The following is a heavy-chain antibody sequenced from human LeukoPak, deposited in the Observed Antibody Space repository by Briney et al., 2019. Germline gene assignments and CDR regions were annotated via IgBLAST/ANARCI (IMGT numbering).Heavy chain of an antibody. CDR1: GYTFTGYY. CDR2: INPNSGGT. D-gene: IGHD3-22*01. J-gene: IGHJ3*02. CDR3: AREYYYDSSGYYLKAFDI. V-gene: IGHV1-2*02. Sequence: ASVKVSCKASGYTFTGYYMHWLRQAPGQGLEWMGWINPNSGGTNYAQKFQGRVTMTRDTSISTAYMELSRLRSDDTAVYYCAREYYYDSSGYYLKAFDIWGQGTMVTVSS.